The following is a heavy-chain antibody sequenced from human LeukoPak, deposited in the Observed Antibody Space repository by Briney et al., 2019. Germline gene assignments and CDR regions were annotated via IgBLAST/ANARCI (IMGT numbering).Heavy chain of an antibody. Sequence: SETLSLTCTVSGGSISSGDYYWSWIRQPPGKGLEWIGYIYYSGSTYYNPSLKSRVTISVDTSKNQFSLKLSSVTAADTAVYYCARADGCSYGSYYFDYWGQGTLVTVSS. J-gene: IGHJ4*02. CDR2: IYYSGST. CDR3: ARADGCSYGSYYFDY. CDR1: GGSISSGDYY. V-gene: IGHV4-30-4*08. D-gene: IGHD5-18*01.